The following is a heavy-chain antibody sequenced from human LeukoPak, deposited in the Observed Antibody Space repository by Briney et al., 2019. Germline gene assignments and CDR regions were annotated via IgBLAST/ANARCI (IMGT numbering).Heavy chain of an antibody. CDR2: IYYSEST. V-gene: IGHV4-59*01. J-gene: IGHJ4*02. Sequence: YPSETLSLTCTVSGGSISSYYWSWIRQPPGKGLEWIGYIYYSESTNYNPSLESRVTISVDTSKNQFSLKLSSVTAADTAVYYCAREGCSSTSCYRGATGFDYWGQGTLVTVSS. CDR3: AREGCSSTSCYRGATGFDY. CDR1: GGSISSYY. D-gene: IGHD2-2*02.